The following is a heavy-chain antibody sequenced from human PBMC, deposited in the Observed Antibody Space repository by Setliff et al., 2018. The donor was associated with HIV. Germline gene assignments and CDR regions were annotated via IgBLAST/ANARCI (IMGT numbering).Heavy chain of an antibody. D-gene: IGHD1-26*01. CDR3: ARGSGMVPYSFDY. Sequence: ASVKVSCKASGYSFTTYAMNWVRQAPGQGPEWMGWINTKTGNPTYAQGFTGRFVFSLDTPLTTAYLQISSLKTEDTAVYYCARGSGMVPYSFDYWGQGTLVTVSS. CDR1: GYSFTTYA. CDR2: INTKTGNP. J-gene: IGHJ4*02. V-gene: IGHV7-4-1*01.